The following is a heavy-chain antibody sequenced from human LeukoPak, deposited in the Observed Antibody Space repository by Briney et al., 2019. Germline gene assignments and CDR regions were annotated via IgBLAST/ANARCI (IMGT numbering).Heavy chain of an antibody. Sequence: GGSLRLSCAASGFTFSSYAMSWVRQAPGKGLEWVSAISGSGGSTYYADSVKGRFTISRDNSKNTLYQQMNSLRAEDTAVYYCASLESIAAAGRFDYWGQGTLVTVSS. CDR1: GFTFSSYA. CDR2: ISGSGGST. J-gene: IGHJ4*02. D-gene: IGHD6-13*01. CDR3: ASLESIAAAGRFDY. V-gene: IGHV3-23*01.